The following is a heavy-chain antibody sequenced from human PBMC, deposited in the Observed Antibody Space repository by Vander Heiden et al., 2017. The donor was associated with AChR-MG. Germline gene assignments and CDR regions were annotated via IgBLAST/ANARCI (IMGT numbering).Heavy chain of an antibody. D-gene: IGHD2-21*02. Sequence: EVQLLESGGGLVQPGGSLRLSCAASGFTFSSYAMSWVRQAPGKGLEWVSAISGSGGSTYYADSVKGRFTISRDNSKNTLYLQMNSLRAEDTAVYYCAKDTLAYCGGDCYGLFDPWGQGTLVTVSS. V-gene: IGHV3-23*01. CDR2: ISGSGGST. J-gene: IGHJ5*02. CDR1: GFTFSSYA. CDR3: AKDTLAYCGGDCYGLFDP.